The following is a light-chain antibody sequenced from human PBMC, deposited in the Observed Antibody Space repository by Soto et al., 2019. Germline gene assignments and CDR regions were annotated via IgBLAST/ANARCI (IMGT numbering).Light chain of an antibody. CDR1: SSAVGKYNR. CDR3: SSYTSSSTYV. Sequence: QSVLTQPPSVSGSPGQSVTISCTGTSSAVGKYNRVSWYQQPPGTAPKLMIYEVSNRPSGVPDRFSGSKSGNTASLTISGLQAEDEADYYCSSYTSSSTYVFGTGTKVTVL. CDR2: EVS. V-gene: IGLV2-18*02. J-gene: IGLJ1*01.